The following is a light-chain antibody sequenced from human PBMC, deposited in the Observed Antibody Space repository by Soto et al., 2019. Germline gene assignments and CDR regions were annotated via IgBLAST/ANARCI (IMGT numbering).Light chain of an antibody. J-gene: IGKJ1*01. CDR2: AAS. Sequence: DIQMTQSPSSLFASVGDRVTITCRASQGVGNYLAWYQQKPGKRPNLLVFAASTLQSGVPSRFSGSGSGTDLTLTISSLQPEDVATYYCQKYDSAPWTFGQGTKVEL. CDR3: QKYDSAPWT. V-gene: IGKV1-27*01. CDR1: QGVGNY.